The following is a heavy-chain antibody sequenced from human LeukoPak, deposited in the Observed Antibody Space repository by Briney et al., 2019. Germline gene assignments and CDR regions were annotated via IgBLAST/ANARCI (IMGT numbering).Heavy chain of an antibody. CDR2: ISSSSSYI. J-gene: IGHJ6*03. CDR1: GFTFSSYS. Sequence: PGGSLRLSCAASGFTFSSYSMNWVRQAPGKGLEWVSSISSSSSYIYYADSVKGRFTISRDNAKNSLYLQMNSLRAEDTAVYYCAKDLVSGRTNYYYMDVWGKGTTVTVSS. CDR3: AKDLVSGRTNYYYMDV. D-gene: IGHD1-14*01. V-gene: IGHV3-21*04.